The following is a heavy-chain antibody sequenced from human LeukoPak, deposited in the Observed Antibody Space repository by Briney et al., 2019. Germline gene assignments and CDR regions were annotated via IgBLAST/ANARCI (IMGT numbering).Heavy chain of an antibody. CDR2: ISWNSGSI. J-gene: IGHJ4*02. CDR1: GFTFDDYA. D-gene: IGHD5-18*01. Sequence: GGSLRLSCAASGFTFDDYAMHWVRQAPGKGLEWVSGISWNSGSIGYADSVKGRFTISRDNAKNSLYLQMNSLRAEDTAVYYCAREGIQLWFDYWGQGTLVTVSS. CDR3: AREGIQLWFDY. V-gene: IGHV3-9*01.